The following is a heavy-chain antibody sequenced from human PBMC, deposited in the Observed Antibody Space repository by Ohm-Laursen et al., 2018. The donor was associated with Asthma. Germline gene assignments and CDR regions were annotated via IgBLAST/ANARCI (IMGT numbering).Heavy chain of an antibody. Sequence: SLRLSCAASGFTFSSYGMHWVRQAPGKGLEWVAVISYDGSNKYYADSVKGRFTISRDNSKNTLYLQMNSLRAEDTAVYYCARDFNKGSGNYYYYGMDVWGQGTTVTVSS. D-gene: IGHD3-10*01. V-gene: IGHV3-30*03. CDR3: ARDFNKGSGNYYYYGMDV. CDR1: GFTFSSYG. CDR2: ISYDGSNK. J-gene: IGHJ6*02.